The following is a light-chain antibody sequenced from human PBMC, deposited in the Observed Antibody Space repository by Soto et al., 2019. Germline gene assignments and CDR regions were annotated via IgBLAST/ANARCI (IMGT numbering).Light chain of an antibody. CDR2: KVS. Sequence: DVVMTQSPLSLPVTLGQPASISCRSSQSLIHSDGDTYLNWFQQRPGHSPRRLIYKVSDRDSGVPDRFSGSGSGPDFTLTISRVEAEDVGIYSCMQGTHWPWTFGQGTEVEIK. CDR1: QSLIHSDGDTY. V-gene: IGKV2-30*02. CDR3: MQGTHWPWT. J-gene: IGKJ1*01.